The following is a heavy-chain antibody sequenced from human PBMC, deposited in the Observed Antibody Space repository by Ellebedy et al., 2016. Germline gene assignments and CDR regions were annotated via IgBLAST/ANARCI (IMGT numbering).Heavy chain of an antibody. CDR3: ARGDYSSSSAVPFDP. CDR1: GYTFTSYG. CDR2: ISAYNGNT. V-gene: IGHV1-18*04. J-gene: IGHJ5*02. Sequence: ASVKVSCKASGYTFTSYGISWVRQAPGQGLEWMGWISAYNGNTNYAQKLQGRVTMTTDTSTSTAYMELRSLRSDDTAVYYCARGDYSSSSAVPFDPWGQGTLVTVSS. D-gene: IGHD6-13*01.